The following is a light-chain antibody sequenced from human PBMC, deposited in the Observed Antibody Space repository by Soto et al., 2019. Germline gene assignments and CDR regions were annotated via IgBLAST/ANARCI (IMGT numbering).Light chain of an antibody. CDR3: QQSNSIPPWT. CDR1: QSISKY. V-gene: IGKV1-39*01. J-gene: IGKJ1*01. CDR2: GAS. Sequence: DSQMTQSPSSLSASVGDRVTITCRASQSISKYLNWYQHKPGKGPKLLIYGASTLQSGVPSRFSGSGSGTDFTLTISSMQPEDVSTYYCQQSNSIPPWTFGQGTKVEIK.